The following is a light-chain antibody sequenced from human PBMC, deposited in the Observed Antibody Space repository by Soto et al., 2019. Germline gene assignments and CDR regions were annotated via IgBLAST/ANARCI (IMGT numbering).Light chain of an antibody. V-gene: IGKV3-20*01. CDR2: GAS. CDR1: QSVSRR. J-gene: IGKJ5*01. Sequence: EVVLTQSPGTLSLSPGGRYTLSCMASQSVSRRLAWYQQRPGQSPRLLISGASMRASGVPVRFIGSGSGTDFTLTITRLEPEDFAVYYCQPYGGSPITFGLGTRLDIK. CDR3: QPYGGSPIT.